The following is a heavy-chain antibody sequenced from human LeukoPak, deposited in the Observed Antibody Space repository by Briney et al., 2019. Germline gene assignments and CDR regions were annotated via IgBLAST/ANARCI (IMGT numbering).Heavy chain of an antibody. CDR1: GGSFSGYY. Sequence: SETLSLTCAVYGGSFSGYYWSWIRQPPGKGLEWIGNIYYSGSTNYNPSLKSRVTISVDTSKNQFSLKLSSVTAADTAVYYCARVSRPYYFDYWGQGTLVTVSS. V-gene: IGHV4-34*01. CDR2: IYYSGST. J-gene: IGHJ4*02. CDR3: ARVSRPYYFDY.